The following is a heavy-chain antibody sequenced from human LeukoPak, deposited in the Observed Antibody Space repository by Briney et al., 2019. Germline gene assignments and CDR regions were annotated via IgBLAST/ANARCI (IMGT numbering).Heavy chain of an antibody. CDR1: GFTFSSYA. J-gene: IGHJ5*02. D-gene: IGHD3-3*01. Sequence: GGSLRLSCAASGFTFSSYAMSWVRQAPGKGLEWVSAISGSGGSTYYADSVKGRFTISRDNSKNTLYLQMNSLRAEDTAVYYCAEDSGVDYDFWSGYHVTWGQGTLVTVSS. CDR3: AEDSGVDYDFWSGYHVT. CDR2: ISGSGGST. V-gene: IGHV3-23*01.